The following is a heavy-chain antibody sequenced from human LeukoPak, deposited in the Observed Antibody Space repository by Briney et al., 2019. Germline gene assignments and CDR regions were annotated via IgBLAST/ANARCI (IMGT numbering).Heavy chain of an antibody. CDR3: ARLLAYGSGAEAFDY. J-gene: IGHJ4*02. CDR1: DFSFITYA. D-gene: IGHD3-10*01. V-gene: IGHV3-23*01. CDR2: ISGGGDAT. Sequence: GGSLRLSCAASDFSFITYAMSWVRQAPGRGLEWVSTISGGGDATYYADSVKGRFTISRDNARSSLYLQMNSLRAGDTAVYYCARLLAYGSGAEAFDYWGQGTLVTVSS.